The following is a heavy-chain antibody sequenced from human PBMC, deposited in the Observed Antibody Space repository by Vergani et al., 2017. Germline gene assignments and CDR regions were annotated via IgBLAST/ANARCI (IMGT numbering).Heavy chain of an antibody. J-gene: IGHJ4*02. CDR2: IYPADSDT. CDR1: EYSFGNYW. CDR3: ARHTTYTDS. D-gene: IGHD1-1*01. Sequence: EVELVQSGPEMRKPGESLKISCKGSEYSFGNYWIGWVRQMPGKGLVWMGIIYPADSDTRYSPSFQGQVTISADKSISTAFLQWDSLKSSDTALYYCARHTTYTDSWGQGTLVTVSS. V-gene: IGHV5-51*01.